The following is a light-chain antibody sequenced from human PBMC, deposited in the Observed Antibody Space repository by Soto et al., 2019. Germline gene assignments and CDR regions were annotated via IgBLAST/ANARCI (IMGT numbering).Light chain of an antibody. CDR2: EVT. V-gene: IGLV2-14*01. Sequence: QSVLTQPASVSGSPGQSITISCTGTSSDVGGYNYVSWYRHHPGKAPQLVIYEVTNRPSGISNRFSGSKSDNTASLTISGLQAEDEANYYCSSFTSSSIWVFGGGTKLTVL. J-gene: IGLJ3*02. CDR3: SSFTSSSIWV. CDR1: SSDVGGYNY.